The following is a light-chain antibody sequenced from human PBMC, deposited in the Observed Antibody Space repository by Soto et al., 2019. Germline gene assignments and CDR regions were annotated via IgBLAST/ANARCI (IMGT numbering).Light chain of an antibody. CDR2: GAY. CDR1: QVIGNY. V-gene: IGKV1-27*01. J-gene: IGKJ5*01. Sequence: IQLTQSPSSLSASVGDRVTITCRASQVIGNYLAWYQQKPGKVPKLLIYGAYTLQSGVPSRFSGSGSGTDFTLTISSLQPEDVAIYYCQKYNSGLITFGQGTRLEIK. CDR3: QKYNSGLIT.